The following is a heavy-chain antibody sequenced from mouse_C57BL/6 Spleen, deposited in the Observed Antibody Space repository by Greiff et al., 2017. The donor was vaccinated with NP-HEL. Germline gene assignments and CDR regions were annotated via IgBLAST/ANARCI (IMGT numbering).Heavy chain of an antibody. CDR3: ESNDYDDMDY. CDR2: IYPGDGGT. D-gene: IGHD1-1*02. CDR1: GYAFSSSW. J-gene: IGHJ4*01. Sequence: LEESGPELVKPGASVKISCKASGYAFSSSWMNWVKQRPGRGLEWIGRIYPGDGGTNYNGKFKGKATLTVDKPSSTAYMQLSSLTSEDSAVCVCESNDYDDMDYWGQGTSLTVSS. V-gene: IGHV1-82*01.